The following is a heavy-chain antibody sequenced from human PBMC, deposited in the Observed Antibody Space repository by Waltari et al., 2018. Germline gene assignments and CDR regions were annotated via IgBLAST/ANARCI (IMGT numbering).Heavy chain of an antibody. J-gene: IGHJ4*02. Sequence: EVHLVDSGGDLVQPGGSLRLSCAAPGFTFSNYWMSWARQAPGKGLEWVGNIKPDGGDKYYADSVKGRFIISRDNTKNSLYLQMNSLRVEDTAVYYCTRGDFWGQGTLVTVSS. D-gene: IGHD3-3*01. CDR3: TRGDF. CDR2: IKPDGGDK. V-gene: IGHV3-7*01. CDR1: GFTFSNYW.